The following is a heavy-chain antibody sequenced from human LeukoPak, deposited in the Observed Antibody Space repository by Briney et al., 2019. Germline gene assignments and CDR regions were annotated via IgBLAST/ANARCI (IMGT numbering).Heavy chain of an antibody. CDR1: GYTFTTYY. D-gene: IGHD3-10*01. Sequence: GASVKVSCKASGYTFTTYYLHWLRQAPGQGLEWVGIINPTTGSTDYTQKFQGRVTIARDRSSSTVYMELSGLRSEDTAVYYCARHFGSGSKKYYFDYWGQGTLVTVSS. J-gene: IGHJ4*02. CDR3: ARHFGSGSKKYYFDY. CDR2: INPTTGST. V-gene: IGHV1-46*03.